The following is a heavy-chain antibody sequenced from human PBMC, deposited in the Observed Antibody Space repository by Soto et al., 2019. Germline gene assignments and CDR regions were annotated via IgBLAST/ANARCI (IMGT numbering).Heavy chain of an antibody. V-gene: IGHV4-39*01. J-gene: IGHJ4*02. CDR2: IYYIGNT. CDR3: GGQDYGAKGYYFEN. Sequence: QLQLQESGSGLVKPSETLSLTCIVSNGSISSRSSYWGWIRQTPGKGLEWIGSIYYIGNTYYNPSPKRRGPKFLDTAEAPVPLEINPVNAAGTALYFLGGQDYGAKGYYFENWGQGALVTVSS. D-gene: IGHD4-17*01. CDR1: NGSISSRSSY.